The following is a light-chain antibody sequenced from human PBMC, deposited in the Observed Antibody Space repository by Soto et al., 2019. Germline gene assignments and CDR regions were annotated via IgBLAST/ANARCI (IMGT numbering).Light chain of an antibody. CDR2: GAS. Sequence: IGLTQSPGTLSLSPGGRVTLSFRASQSVTTRLAWYQHKPGQAPTLLMSGASNRASGVPVRFSGSGSGTDFTLTITRLEPEDFALYYCQQYGGSPITFGLGTRLEI. CDR1: QSVTTR. J-gene: IGKJ5*01. V-gene: IGKV3-20*01. CDR3: QQYGGSPIT.